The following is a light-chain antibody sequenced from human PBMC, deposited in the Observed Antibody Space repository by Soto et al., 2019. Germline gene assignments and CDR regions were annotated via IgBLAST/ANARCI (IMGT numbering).Light chain of an antibody. J-gene: IGKJ5*01. CDR3: QQFSDGGIT. CDR1: QSARSY. V-gene: IGKV3-11*01. CDR2: DAS. Sequence: IVLTQSPATLSLSPGEKATLSCRASQSARSYLAWYQQKPGQAPRLLIYDASKGATGIPARFSGSGSGTDFTLTISSLEPEDFAVYYCQQFSDGGITFGQGTRLEIK.